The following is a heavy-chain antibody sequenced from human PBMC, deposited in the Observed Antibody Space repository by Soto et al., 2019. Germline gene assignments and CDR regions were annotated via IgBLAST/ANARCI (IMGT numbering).Heavy chain of an antibody. V-gene: IGHV1-18*01. CDR3: ARDLLYSTRATVRFDI. J-gene: IGHJ3*02. CDR2: INTYNGNT. D-gene: IGHD6-13*01. CDR1: GYTFTNYG. Sequence: VQLVQSGDEVKKPGASVKVSCKASGYTFTNYGISWVRQAPGQGLEWMGWINTYNGNTNYAQKAQGRVTMTTETSTSTAYMELRSLRPDDTAVYYCARDLLYSTRATVRFDIWGQGTMLTVSS.